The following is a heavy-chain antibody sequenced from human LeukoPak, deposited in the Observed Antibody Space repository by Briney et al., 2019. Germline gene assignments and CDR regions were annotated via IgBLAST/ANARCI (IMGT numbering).Heavy chain of an antibody. CDR1: GFTFSSYA. Sequence: GGSLRLSCAASGFTFSSYAMHWVRQAPGKGLEYVSAISSNGGSTYYANSVKGRFTISRDNSKNTLYLQMNSLRAEDTAVYYCARDLGSYFAFDIWGQGTMVTVSS. D-gene: IGHD1-26*01. CDR2: ISSNGGST. J-gene: IGHJ3*02. CDR3: ARDLGSYFAFDI. V-gene: IGHV3-64*01.